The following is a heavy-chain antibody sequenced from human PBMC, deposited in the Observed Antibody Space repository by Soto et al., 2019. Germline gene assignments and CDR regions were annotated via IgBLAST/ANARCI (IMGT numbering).Heavy chain of an antibody. CDR1: GYIFVNYG. D-gene: IGHD3-16*01. CDR2: ISPHSGNT. V-gene: IGHV1-18*01. Sequence: QVQLVQSGDEVRKPGSSVKVSCKASGYIFVNYGIAWVRQAPGQGLEWMGWISPHSGNTHYASKVQGRLTMTTDTSTSTGYMDLGSLTSDDTAVYYCAMVDNYVTPTPQDVWGQGTTVTVSS. CDR3: AMVDNYVTPTPQDV. J-gene: IGHJ6*02.